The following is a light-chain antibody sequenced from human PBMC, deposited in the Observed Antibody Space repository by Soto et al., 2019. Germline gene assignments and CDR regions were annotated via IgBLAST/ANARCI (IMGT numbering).Light chain of an antibody. CDR2: AVS. J-gene: IGLJ1*01. V-gene: IGLV2-14*01. Sequence: QSVLTQPASVSGSPGQSITISCTGTSSDIGGYNSVSWYQQHPGKAPKLVIYAVSNRPSGVSSRFSGSKSGNTASLTMSGLQAEDEATYYCSSYTTSSTYVFGTGTKVTVL. CDR1: SSDIGGYNS. CDR3: SSYTTSSTYV.